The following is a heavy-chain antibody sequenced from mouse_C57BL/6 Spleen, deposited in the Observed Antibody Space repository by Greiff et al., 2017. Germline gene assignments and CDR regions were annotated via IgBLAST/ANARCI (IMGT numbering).Heavy chain of an antibody. Sequence: QVQLQQSGAELVRPGASVTLSCKASGYTFTDYEMHWVKQTPVHGLEWIGAIDPETGGTAYNQQFKGKAILTADKSSSTAYVGLRSLTSEDYDVYYCTRERVFYGNFYFDYWGQGTTLTVSS. D-gene: IGHD2-1*01. CDR3: TRERVFYGNFYFDY. J-gene: IGHJ2*01. CDR1: GYTFTDYE. CDR2: IDPETGGT. V-gene: IGHV1-15*01.